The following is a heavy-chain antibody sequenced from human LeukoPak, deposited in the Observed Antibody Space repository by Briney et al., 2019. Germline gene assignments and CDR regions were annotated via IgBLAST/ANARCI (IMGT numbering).Heavy chain of an antibody. CDR3: ARGPLGYCSGGSCPY. Sequence: GGSLRLSCAASGFTLSSYSMNWVRQAPGKGLEWVSSISSSSSYIYYADSVKGRFTISRDNAKNSLYQQMNSVRAEDTAVYYCARGPLGYCSGGSCPYWGQGTLVTVSS. J-gene: IGHJ4*02. D-gene: IGHD2-15*01. CDR1: GFTLSSYS. V-gene: IGHV3-21*01. CDR2: ISSSSSYI.